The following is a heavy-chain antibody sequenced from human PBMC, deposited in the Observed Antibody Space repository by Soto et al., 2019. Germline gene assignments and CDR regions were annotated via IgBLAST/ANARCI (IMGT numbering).Heavy chain of an antibody. Sequence: SETLSLTCAVYGGSFSGYYWSWIRQPPGKGLEWIGEINHSGSTNYNPSLKSRVTISVDTSKNQFSLKLSSVTAADTAVYYCASALRNNVVCRVLIYDYRGKGPLVTFSS. V-gene: IGHV4-34*01. J-gene: IGHJ4*02. CDR1: GGSFSGYY. CDR2: INHSGST. D-gene: IGHD2-21*01. CDR3: ASALRNNVVCRVLIYDY.